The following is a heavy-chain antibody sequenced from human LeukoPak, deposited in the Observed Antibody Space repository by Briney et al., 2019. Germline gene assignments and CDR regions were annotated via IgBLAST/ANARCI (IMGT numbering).Heavy chain of an antibody. Sequence: GGSLRLSCAASGFTVSSNDMSWVRQAPGKGLEWVSAISGSGGSTYYADSVKGRFTISRDNSKNTLYLQMNSLRAEDTAVYYCAKGTKGTFDYWGQGTLVTVSS. J-gene: IGHJ4*02. V-gene: IGHV3-23*01. CDR1: GFTVSSND. CDR3: AKGTKGTFDY. D-gene: IGHD2-8*01. CDR2: ISGSGGST.